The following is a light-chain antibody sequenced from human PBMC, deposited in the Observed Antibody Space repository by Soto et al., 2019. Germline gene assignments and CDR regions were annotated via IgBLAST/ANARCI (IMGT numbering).Light chain of an antibody. CDR1: QSVSSY. J-gene: IGKJ4*01. CDR3: QQRYNWPSLP. CDR2: DAS. Sequence: EIVLTQSPATLSLSPGERATLSCRASQSVSSYLAGYQQKPGQAPRLLIYDASNRATGIPARFRGSGSGTDVTLTISSREHADFLVYYCQQRYNWPSLPFGGGTKVEI. V-gene: IGKV3-11*01.